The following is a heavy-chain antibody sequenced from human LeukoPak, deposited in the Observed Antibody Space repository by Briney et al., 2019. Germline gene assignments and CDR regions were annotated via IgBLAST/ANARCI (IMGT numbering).Heavy chain of an antibody. CDR1: GFTFSSYS. CDR3: ASLPLTTVTTVGEYYMDV. Sequence: PGGSLRLSCAASGFTFSSYSMNWVRQAPGKGLEWVSYISSSSSTIYYADSVKGRFTISRDNAKNSLYLQMNSLRAEDTAVYYCASLPLTTVTTVGEYYMDVWGKGTTVTVSS. D-gene: IGHD4-17*01. J-gene: IGHJ6*03. CDR2: ISSSSSTI. V-gene: IGHV3-48*01.